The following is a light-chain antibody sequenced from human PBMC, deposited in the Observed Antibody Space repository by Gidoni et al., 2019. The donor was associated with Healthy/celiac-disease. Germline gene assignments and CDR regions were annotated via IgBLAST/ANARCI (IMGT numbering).Light chain of an antibody. CDR2: AAS. V-gene: IGKV1-39*01. CDR3: QQSYSTPII. J-gene: IGKJ5*01. CDR1: QSISSY. Sequence: DIQMTQSPSSLSASVGDRVTITCRASQSISSYLNWYQQKPGKAPKLLIYAASSLQSGVPSRFSGSGSGTDFTLTISSLQPEDFATYYCQQSYSTPIIFGPGTRLEIK.